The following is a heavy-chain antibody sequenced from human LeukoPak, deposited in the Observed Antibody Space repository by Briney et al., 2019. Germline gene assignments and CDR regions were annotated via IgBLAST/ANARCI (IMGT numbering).Heavy chain of an antibody. CDR3: AGPLGNWFDP. V-gene: IGHV4-39*01. J-gene: IGHJ5*02. CDR1: GGSIRSSSYY. CDR2: IYYSGST. Sequence: PSETLSLTCTVSGGSIRSSSYYWGWIRQPPGKGLEWIGSIYYSGSTHYNPSLKSRVTISVDTSKNQLSLKLSSVTAADTAVYYCAGPLGNWFDPWGQGTLVTVSS.